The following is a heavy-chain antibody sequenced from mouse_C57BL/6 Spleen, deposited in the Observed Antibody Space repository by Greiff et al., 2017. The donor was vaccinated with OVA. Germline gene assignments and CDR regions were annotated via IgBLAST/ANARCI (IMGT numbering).Heavy chain of an antibody. CDR1: GFTFTTYA. CDR2: IRSKSSNYAT. V-gene: IGHV10-3*01. Sequence: GGGLVQPKGSLTLSCAASGFTFTTYAMHWVRQAPGKGLEWVARIRSKSSNYATYYADSVKDRFTISRDDSQSMLYLQMNNLKTEDTAMYYCVREGGLLIGYYAMDYWGQGTSVTVSS. J-gene: IGHJ4*01. D-gene: IGHD3-1*01. CDR3: VREGGLLIGYYAMDY.